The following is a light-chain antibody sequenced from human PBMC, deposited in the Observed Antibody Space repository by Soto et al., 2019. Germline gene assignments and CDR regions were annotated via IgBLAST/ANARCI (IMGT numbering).Light chain of an antibody. CDR1: SENSNYV. J-gene: IGLJ3*02. V-gene: IGLV4-69*01. CDR2: LNSDGSH. CDR3: QTWGTGFQV. Sequence: QAVVTQSPSASASLGASVKLTCTLSSENSNYVIAWHQQQPEKGPRYLMKLNSDGSHTKGDGIPDRFSGSSSGAERYLTISSLQSEDEADYYCQTWGTGFQVFGGGTKLTVL.